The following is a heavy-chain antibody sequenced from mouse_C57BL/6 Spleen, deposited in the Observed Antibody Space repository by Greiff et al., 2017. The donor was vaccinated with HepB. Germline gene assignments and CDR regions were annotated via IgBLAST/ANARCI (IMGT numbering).Heavy chain of an antibody. J-gene: IGHJ4*01. V-gene: IGHV1-54*01. CDR1: GYAFTNYL. Sequence: VQLQESGAELVRPGTSVKVSCKASGYAFTNYLIEWVKQRPGQGLEWIGVINPGSGGTNYNEKFKGKATLTADKSSSTAYMQLSSLTSEDSAVYFCARIRPYAMDYWGQGTSVTVSS. D-gene: IGHD2-12*01. CDR2: INPGSGGT. CDR3: ARIRPYAMDY.